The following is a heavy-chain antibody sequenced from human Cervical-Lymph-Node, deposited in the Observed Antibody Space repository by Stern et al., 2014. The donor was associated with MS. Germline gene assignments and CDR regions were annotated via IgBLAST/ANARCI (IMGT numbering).Heavy chain of an antibody. CDR1: SDSIGTYY. D-gene: IGHD5-12*01. CDR2: VYYNGYT. Sequence: QLQLQESGPGLVKPSETLSLTCTVSSDSIGTYYWTWIRQPPGKRLEWIGYVYYNGYTDYNPSLKSRVTISVDTSKNQFSLKLTSVTAADTAVYYCARGGSGYYWYFDYWGQGTPVTVSS. J-gene: IGHJ4*02. V-gene: IGHV4-59*01. CDR3: ARGGSGYYWYFDY.